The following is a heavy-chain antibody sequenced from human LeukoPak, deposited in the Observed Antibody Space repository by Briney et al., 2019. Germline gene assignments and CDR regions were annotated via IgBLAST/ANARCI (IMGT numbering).Heavy chain of an antibody. CDR2: IYYSGST. J-gene: IGHJ4*02. CDR1: GGSISSGDYY. CDR3: ARGPEYDSSGYSFDY. D-gene: IGHD3-22*01. Sequence: SETLSLTCTVSGGSISSGDYYWSWIRQPPGKGLEWIGYIYYSGSTYYNPSLKSRVTIPVDTSKNQFSLKLSSVTAADTAVYYCARGPEYDSSGYSFDYWGQGTLVTVSS. V-gene: IGHV4-30-4*01.